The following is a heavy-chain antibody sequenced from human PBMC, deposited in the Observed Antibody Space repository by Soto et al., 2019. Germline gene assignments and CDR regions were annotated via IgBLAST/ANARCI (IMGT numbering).Heavy chain of an antibody. J-gene: IGHJ4*02. Sequence: QVELVESGGGVVQPGRSLRVSCTASGFAFRSFTMHWVRQAPGKGLEWVATVSYDGSKTYYAGSVRGRFTISRDNSNNTLSLKMDSLRPEDTALYYCARDKDSTYFPPPYYFDSWGQGILVTVSS. V-gene: IGHV3-30*04. CDR2: VSYDGSKT. CDR1: GFAFRSFT. CDR3: ARDKDSTYFPPPYYFDS. D-gene: IGHD4-4*01.